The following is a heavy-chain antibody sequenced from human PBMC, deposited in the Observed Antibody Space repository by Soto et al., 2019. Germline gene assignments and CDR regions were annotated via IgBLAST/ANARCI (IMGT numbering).Heavy chain of an antibody. Sequence: GGSLRLSCAASGFNFGFFGMHWVRQAPGKGLEWVAFISGDGINTQYADSVRGRFTLSRDYSRKTMYLQMDSLRDEVTALYYCARGNLSFDFDSWGLGTLVTVSS. CDR2: ISGDGINT. V-gene: IGHV3-30*03. J-gene: IGHJ4*02. CDR1: GFNFGFFG. D-gene: IGHD1-26*01. CDR3: ARGNLSFDFDS.